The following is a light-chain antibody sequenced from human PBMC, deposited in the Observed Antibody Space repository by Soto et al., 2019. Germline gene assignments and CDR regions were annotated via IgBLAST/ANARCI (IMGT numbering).Light chain of an antibody. CDR2: GAS. Sequence: EIVLTQSPGNLSLSSGERATLSCRASQSVSRSSLAWYQQKPGQAPRLLIYGASSRATGIPERFSGSGSGTDFILIISRLEPEDFAVYYCQEYGNSRPFTFGGGTKVEMK. CDR1: QSVSRSS. V-gene: IGKV3-20*01. J-gene: IGKJ4*01. CDR3: QEYGNSRPFT.